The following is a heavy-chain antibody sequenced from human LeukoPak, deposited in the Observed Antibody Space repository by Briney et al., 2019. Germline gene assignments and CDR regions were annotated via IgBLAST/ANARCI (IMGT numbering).Heavy chain of an antibody. V-gene: IGHV3-30*04. CDR1: GFTFSSHA. D-gene: IGHD4-17*01. J-gene: IGHJ4*02. Sequence: GGSLRLSCAASGFTFSSHAMHWVRQAPGKGLEWVALISFDGYNKYYADPVKGRFSVSRDDSKNTLYLQMNSLRVEDTAVYYCARDSPLTVTLYQFDYWGQGTLVTVSS. CDR3: ARDSPLTVTLYQFDY. CDR2: ISFDGYNK.